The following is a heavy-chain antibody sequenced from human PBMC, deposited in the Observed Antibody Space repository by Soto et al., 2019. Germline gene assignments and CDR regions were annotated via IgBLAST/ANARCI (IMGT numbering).Heavy chain of an antibody. V-gene: IGHV3-30*18. D-gene: IGHD3-10*01. J-gene: IGHJ4*02. CDR1: GFTFSSYG. Sequence: QVQLVESGGGVVQPGRSLRLSCAASGFTFSSYGMHWVRQAPGKGLEWVAVISYDGSNKYYADSVKGRFTISRDNSKNTLYLQMNSLRAEDTAVYYCAKDRGLLWFGEFDYWGQGTLVTVSS. CDR2: ISYDGSNK. CDR3: AKDRGLLWFGEFDY.